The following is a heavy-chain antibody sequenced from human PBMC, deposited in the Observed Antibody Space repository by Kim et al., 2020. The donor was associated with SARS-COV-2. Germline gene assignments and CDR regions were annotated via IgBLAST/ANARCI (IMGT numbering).Heavy chain of an antibody. CDR3: ARRGDSSSWYSHFDY. Sequence: SETLSLTCTVSGGSISSSSYYWGWIRQPPGKGLEWIGSIYYSGSTYYNPSLKSRVTISVDTSKNQFSLKLSSVTAADTAVYYCARRGDSSSWYSHFDYWGQGTLVTVSS. J-gene: IGHJ4*02. V-gene: IGHV4-39*01. CDR2: IYYSGST. D-gene: IGHD6-13*01. CDR1: GGSISSSSYY.